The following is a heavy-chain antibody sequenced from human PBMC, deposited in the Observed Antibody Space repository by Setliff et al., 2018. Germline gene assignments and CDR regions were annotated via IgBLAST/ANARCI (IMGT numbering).Heavy chain of an antibody. V-gene: IGHV4-59*01. CDR3: ARMSGFLYMDV. CDR1: GGSISGYY. Sequence: ETLSLTCTVSGGSISGYYWSWIRQPPGKGLEWIGYIYYSGSTNYNPSLKSRVTISVDTSKNQFSLKLSSVTAADTAVYYCARMSGFLYMDVWGKGTTVTVSS. D-gene: IGHD6-25*01. CDR2: IYYSGST. J-gene: IGHJ6*03.